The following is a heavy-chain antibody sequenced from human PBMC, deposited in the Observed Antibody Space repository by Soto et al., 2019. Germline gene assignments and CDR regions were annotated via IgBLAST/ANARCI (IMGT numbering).Heavy chain of an antibody. V-gene: IGHV4-61*01. J-gene: IGHJ3*01. CDR2: IDYSGNT. Sequence: SETLSLTCTVSSGSVSGGSYYWTWIRQAPGKGLEWIGSIDYSGNTNYNPSLKSAVIISVDTSKNQFSLRLTSVTAADTAVYYCDREQRPASRGMGAFDVWGEGPMFTVSS. CDR1: SGSVSGGSYY. CDR3: DREQRPASRGMGAFDV. D-gene: IGHD1-1*01.